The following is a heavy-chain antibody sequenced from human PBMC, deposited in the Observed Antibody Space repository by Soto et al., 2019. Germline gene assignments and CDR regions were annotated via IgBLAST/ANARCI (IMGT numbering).Heavy chain of an antibody. Sequence: EVQVVESGGGLVQPGGSLRISCAASGFTFSIYSMNWVRQAPGKGLEWISYISSTSSTIYYADSVKGRFTISRDNAKNSLYLQMNSLRAEDTAVYYCATYYGSGSYFPAHYYYGMDVWGQGTTVTVSS. V-gene: IGHV3-48*01. CDR3: ATYYGSGSYFPAHYYYGMDV. D-gene: IGHD3-10*01. J-gene: IGHJ6*02. CDR2: ISSTSSTI. CDR1: GFTFSIYS.